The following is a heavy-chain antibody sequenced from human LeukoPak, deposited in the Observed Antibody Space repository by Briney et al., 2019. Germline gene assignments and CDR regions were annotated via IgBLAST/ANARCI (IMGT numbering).Heavy chain of an antibody. Sequence: GGSLRLSCAASGFTFSSYAMSWVRQAPGKGLEWVSAISGSGGSTYYADSVKGRLTISRDNSNNTLYLQMNSLRTEDTAVYYCAKEYYYGSGSYYPASHYYGMDVWGQETTVTVSS. CDR2: ISGSGGST. CDR3: AKEYYYGSGSYYPASHYYGMDV. CDR1: GFTFSSYA. V-gene: IGHV3-23*01. J-gene: IGHJ6*02. D-gene: IGHD3-10*01.